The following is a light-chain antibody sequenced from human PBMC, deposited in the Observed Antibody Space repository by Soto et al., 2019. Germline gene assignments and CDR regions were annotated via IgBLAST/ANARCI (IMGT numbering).Light chain of an antibody. Sequence: EILMTQSPVTLSVSPGERATLSCRASQSVSSNLAWYQQKPGQAPSLLIYGASNRATGIPDRFSGSGSGTDFTLTISRLEPEDFAVYYCQQYGSSPFTFGPGTKVDIK. CDR3: QQYGSSPFT. V-gene: IGKV3-20*01. CDR1: QSVSSN. J-gene: IGKJ3*01. CDR2: GAS.